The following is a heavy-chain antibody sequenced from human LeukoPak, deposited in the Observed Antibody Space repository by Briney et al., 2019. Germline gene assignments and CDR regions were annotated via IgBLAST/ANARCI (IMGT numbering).Heavy chain of an antibody. V-gene: IGHV1-18*01. D-gene: IGHD3-22*01. CDR2: ISAYNSNT. Sequence: ASVKDSCKASGYTFTSYGISWVREAPGQGLEWMGWISAYNSNTNYAQKLQGRVTMTTDTSTSTAYMELRSLRSDDTAVYYCARLNYYDSSGLDYWGQGTLVTVSS. J-gene: IGHJ4*02. CDR3: ARLNYYDSSGLDY. CDR1: GYTFTSYG.